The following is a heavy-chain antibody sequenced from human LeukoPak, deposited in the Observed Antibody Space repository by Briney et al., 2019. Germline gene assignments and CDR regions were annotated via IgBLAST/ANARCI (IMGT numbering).Heavy chain of an antibody. J-gene: IGHJ4*02. V-gene: IGHV4-39*01. D-gene: IGHD3/OR15-3a*01. CDR1: GVSISSSNSY. Sequence: SETLSLTCTVSGVSISSSNSYWGWIRQPPRKGLEWIGSIYYSGNTYYNASLKSRVTISIDTSKNQFSLKLTSVTAADTAVYYCARQTGSGLFTLPGGQGTLVTVSS. CDR2: IYYSGNT. CDR3: ARQTGSGLFTLP.